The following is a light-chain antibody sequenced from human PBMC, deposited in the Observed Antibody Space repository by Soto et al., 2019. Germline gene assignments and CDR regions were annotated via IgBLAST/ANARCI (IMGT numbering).Light chain of an antibody. V-gene: IGLV2-14*01. CDR3: SSYTRSSTLV. Sequence: QSALTQPASVSGSPGQSITISCTGTSSDVGGYNYVSWYQHHPHKAPKLTIYDVNNRPSGVSNRFSGSKSGNTASLTISGLQAEDEADYYCSSYTRSSTLVFGTGTKLTVL. CDR2: DVN. CDR1: SSDVGGYNY. J-gene: IGLJ1*01.